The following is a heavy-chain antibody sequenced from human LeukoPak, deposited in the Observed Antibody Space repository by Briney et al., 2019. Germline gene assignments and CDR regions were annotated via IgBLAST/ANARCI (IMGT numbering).Heavy chain of an antibody. Sequence: PGGSLRLSCAASGFTFSSYWMHWVRQAPGKGLEWVSAISGSGGSTYYADSVKGRFTISRDNSKNTLYLQMNSLRAEDTAVYYCAKGGYSSSWTALYNWFDPWGQGTLVTVSS. V-gene: IGHV3-23*01. CDR3: AKGGYSSSWTALYNWFDP. CDR2: ISGSGGST. CDR1: GFTFSSYW. D-gene: IGHD6-13*01. J-gene: IGHJ5*02.